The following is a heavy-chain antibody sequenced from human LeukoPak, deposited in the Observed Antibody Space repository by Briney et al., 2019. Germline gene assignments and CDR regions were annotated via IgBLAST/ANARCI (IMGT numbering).Heavy chain of an antibody. CDR3: ARTQLPNYYYYYYGMDV. V-gene: IGHV1-2*06. J-gene: IGHJ6*02. D-gene: IGHD2-2*01. CDR2: INPNSGGT. CDR1: GYTFTGYH. Sequence: ASVKVSCKASGYTFTGYHMHWVRQAPGQGLEWMGRINPNSGGTNYAQKFQGRVTMTRDTSISTAYMELSRLRSDDTAVYYCARTQLPNYYYYYYGMDVWGQGTTVTVSS.